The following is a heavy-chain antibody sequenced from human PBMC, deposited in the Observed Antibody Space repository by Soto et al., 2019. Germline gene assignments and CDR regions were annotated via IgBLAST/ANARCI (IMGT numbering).Heavy chain of an antibody. Sequence: GESLKISCKGSGYSFTSYWISWVRQMPGKGLEWMGRIDPTDSYTNYSPSFQGHVTISADKSIRTAYLQWSSLKASDTAMYYCARHTPYCSSTSCYGVEWFDPWGQGTLVTVSS. J-gene: IGHJ5*02. V-gene: IGHV5-10-1*01. CDR2: IDPTDSYT. CDR3: ARHTPYCSSTSCYGVEWFDP. D-gene: IGHD2-2*01. CDR1: GYSFTSYW.